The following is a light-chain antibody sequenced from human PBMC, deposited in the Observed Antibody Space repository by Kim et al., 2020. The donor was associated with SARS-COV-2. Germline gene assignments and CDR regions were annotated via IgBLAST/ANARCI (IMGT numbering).Light chain of an antibody. V-gene: IGLV1-47*01. J-gene: IGLJ1*01. CDR1: RSNIGSKY. CDR3: AAWDDSLSGNYV. Sequence: RVTISWSGSRSNIGSKYVYWYQQLPGTAPKRLIYRNNQRPSGGPDRFSGSKSGTSASLAISGLRSEDEADYYCAAWDDSLSGNYVFGTGTKVTVL. CDR2: RNN.